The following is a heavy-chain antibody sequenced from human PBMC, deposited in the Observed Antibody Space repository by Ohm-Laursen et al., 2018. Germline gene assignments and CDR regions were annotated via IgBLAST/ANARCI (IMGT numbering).Heavy chain of an antibody. CDR3: ARDGGSYQDDVFDI. Sequence: GSLRLSCAASGFTFSDYYMSWIRQAPGKGLEWASYISSSGSTIYYADSVKGRFTISRDNAKNSLYLQMNSLRAEDTAVYYCARDGGSYQDDVFDIWGQGTMVTVSS. J-gene: IGHJ3*02. D-gene: IGHD3-16*01. CDR2: ISSSGSTI. CDR1: GFTFSDYY. V-gene: IGHV3-11*01.